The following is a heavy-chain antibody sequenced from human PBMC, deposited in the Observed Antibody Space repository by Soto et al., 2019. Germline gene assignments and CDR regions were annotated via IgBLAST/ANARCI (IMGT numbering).Heavy chain of an antibody. CDR2: ISYDGSNK. Sequence: GGSLRLSCAASGFTFSSYGMHWVRQAPGKGLEWVAVISYDGSNKYYADSVKGRFTISRDNSKNTLYLQMNSLRAEDTAVYYCAKLKDYGPTFDYWGQGTLVTVSS. V-gene: IGHV3-30*18. J-gene: IGHJ4*02. CDR3: AKLKDYGPTFDY. CDR1: GFTFSSYG. D-gene: IGHD3-10*01.